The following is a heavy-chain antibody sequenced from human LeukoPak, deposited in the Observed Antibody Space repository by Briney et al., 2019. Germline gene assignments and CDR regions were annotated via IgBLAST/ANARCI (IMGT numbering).Heavy chain of an antibody. V-gene: IGHV5-51*01. CDR1: GYSFTSYW. CDR3: ARLDPRYCSSTSCYAPFDY. Sequence: GESLKISCKSSGYSFTSYWIGWVRQMPGKGLEWMGIIYPGDSDTRYSPSFQGQVTISADKSISTAYLQWSSLKASDTAMYYCARLDPRYCSSTSCYAPFDYWGQGTLVTVSS. CDR2: IYPGDSDT. D-gene: IGHD2-2*01. J-gene: IGHJ4*02.